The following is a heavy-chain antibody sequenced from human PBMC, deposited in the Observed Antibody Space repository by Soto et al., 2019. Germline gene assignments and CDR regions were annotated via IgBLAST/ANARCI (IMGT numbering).Heavy chain of an antibody. V-gene: IGHV4-61*01. Sequence: SETLSLTCTVSGGSFKSGSYSLSWIRQPPVKGLEWIGYVYHTGRTSYNPSLKSRVSISMDTSKNQLSLHLASVTGADTAVYFCARDFAYFDSWGQGTLVTVSS. CDR2: VYHTGRT. CDR3: ARDFAYFDS. D-gene: IGHD3-3*01. J-gene: IGHJ4*02. CDR1: GGSFKSGSYS.